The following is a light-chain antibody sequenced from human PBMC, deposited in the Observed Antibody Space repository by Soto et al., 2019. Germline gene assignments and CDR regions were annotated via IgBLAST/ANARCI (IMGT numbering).Light chain of an antibody. CDR3: CSYAGSYTFGV. V-gene: IGLV2-11*01. CDR2: DVS. CDR1: SSDVGGYNY. Sequence: QSALTQPRSVSGSPGQSVTISCTGTSSDVGGYNYVSWYQQHPGKAPKLMIYDVSKRPSGVPDRFSGSKSGNTASLTICGLQAEDEADYYCCSYAGSYTFGVFGGETKLTVL. J-gene: IGLJ3*02.